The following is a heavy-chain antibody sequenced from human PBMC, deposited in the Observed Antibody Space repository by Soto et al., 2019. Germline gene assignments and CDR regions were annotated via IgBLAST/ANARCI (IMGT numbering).Heavy chain of an antibody. CDR2: FYYSGST. Sequence: VQLQESGPGLVKPSETLSLTCTVSGVSISSYYGCWIRQPPGKGLEWIGYFYYSGSTNYNPSLKRRVTISGDTSKNQCSLKLSSVTGADTAVYYCARQKADMGEIDYWGQGTLVTVSS. V-gene: IGHV4-59*08. CDR1: GVSISSYY. J-gene: IGHJ4*02. D-gene: IGHD1-26*01. CDR3: ARQKADMGEIDY.